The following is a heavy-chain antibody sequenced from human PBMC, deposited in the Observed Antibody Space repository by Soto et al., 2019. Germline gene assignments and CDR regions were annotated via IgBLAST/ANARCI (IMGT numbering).Heavy chain of an antibody. CDR2: ISYTGSI. Sequence: SETLSLTCTVSGGSISSYYWSWIRQSPEKGLEYIGYISYTGSINYNPSLNSRVTISLDTSKNQFSLKLSSVTAADTAVYYCARLAPSSPAAIVDHWGQGTLVTVSS. V-gene: IGHV4-59*08. D-gene: IGHD2-2*02. CDR1: GGSISSYY. CDR3: ARLAPSSPAAIVDH. J-gene: IGHJ4*02.